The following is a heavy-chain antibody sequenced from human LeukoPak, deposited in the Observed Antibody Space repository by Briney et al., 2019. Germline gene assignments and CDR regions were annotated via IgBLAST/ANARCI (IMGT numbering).Heavy chain of an antibody. CDR1: GYTFTSYG. Sequence: ASVKVSCKASGYTFTSYGISWVRQAPGQGLEWMGWISAYNGNTNYAQKLQGRVTMTTDTSTSTAYMELRSLRSDDTAVYYCARDLVRHCGGDCQFDYWGQGTLVTVPS. J-gene: IGHJ4*02. V-gene: IGHV1-18*01. CDR2: ISAYNGNT. CDR3: ARDLVRHCGGDCQFDY. D-gene: IGHD2-21*02.